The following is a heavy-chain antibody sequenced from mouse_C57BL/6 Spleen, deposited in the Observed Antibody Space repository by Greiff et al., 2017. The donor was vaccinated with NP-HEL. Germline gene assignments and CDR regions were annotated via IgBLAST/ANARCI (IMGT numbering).Heavy chain of an antibody. V-gene: IGHV1-82*01. CDR2: IYPGGGDT. CDR3: ARSKDYYGRDYYAMDY. J-gene: IGHJ4*01. D-gene: IGHD1-1*01. Sequence: VQLQQSGPELVKPGASVKISCKASGYAFSSSWMNWVKQRPGKGLEWIGRIYPGGGDTNYNGKFKGKATLTADKSSSTAYMQLSSLTSEDSAVYFCARSKDYYGRDYYAMDYWGQGTSVTVSS. CDR1: GYAFSSSW.